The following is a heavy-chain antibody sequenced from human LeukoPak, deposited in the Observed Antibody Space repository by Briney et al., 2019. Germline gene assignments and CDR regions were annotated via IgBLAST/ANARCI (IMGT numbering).Heavy chain of an antibody. J-gene: IGHJ4*02. D-gene: IGHD4-23*01. CDR2: ISGSGANT. CDR1: GFTFNIYG. Sequence: PGGSLRLSCAASGFTFNIYGMNWVRQAPGKGLEWVSEISGSGANTYYADSVKGRFTISRDNAKNSLYLQMNSLRAEDTAVYYCARDYGGSSPFDYWGQGTLVTVSS. V-gene: IGHV3-48*04. CDR3: ARDYGGSSPFDY.